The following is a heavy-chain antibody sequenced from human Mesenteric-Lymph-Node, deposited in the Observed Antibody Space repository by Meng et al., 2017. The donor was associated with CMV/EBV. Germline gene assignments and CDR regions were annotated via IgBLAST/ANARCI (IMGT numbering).Heavy chain of an antibody. CDR3: ARHQRWLKSEGGFNY. D-gene: IGHD4-23*01. J-gene: IGHJ4*02. CDR2: INHSGST. CDR1: GGSFSGYY. Sequence: QVELQQWGAGLVKPSETLSLTCAVYGGSFSGYYWSWIRQPPGKGLEWIGEINHSGSTNYNPSLKSRVTISVDTSKNQFSLKLSSVTAADTAVYYCARHQRWLKSEGGFNYWGQGTLVTVPQ. V-gene: IGHV4-34*01.